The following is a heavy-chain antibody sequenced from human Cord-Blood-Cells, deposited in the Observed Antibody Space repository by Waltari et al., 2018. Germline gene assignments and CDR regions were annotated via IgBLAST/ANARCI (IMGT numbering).Heavy chain of an antibody. J-gene: IGHJ6*02. D-gene: IGHD3-22*01. Sequence: QVQLQQWGAGLLKPSETLSLTCAVYGGSFSGYYWSWIRQPPGKGLEWIGEIKQSGKTNYNPALKSRSSISVDTAKNQCSLKLSFVTAADTAVYYCARGGGYYYDSSGYYYYYGMDVWGQGTTVTVSS. CDR1: GGSFSGYY. CDR3: ARGGGYYYDSSGYYYYYGMDV. V-gene: IGHV4-34*01. CDR2: IKQSGKT.